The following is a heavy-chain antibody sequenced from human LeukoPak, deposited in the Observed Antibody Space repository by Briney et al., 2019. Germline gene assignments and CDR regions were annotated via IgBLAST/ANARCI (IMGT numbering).Heavy chain of an antibody. CDR2: SSWSSGSI. CDR3: AKDPNWKPGNYFDH. Sequence: GGSLRLSCAASGFTFDDYAMHWVRHARGEGLEWVSGSSWSSGSIGYADSVKGRFTISRDNAKNSLYQQMNSLRAEDTALYYCAKDPNWKPGNYFDHWGQGTLVTVSS. CDR1: GFTFDDYA. J-gene: IGHJ4*02. D-gene: IGHD1-1*01. V-gene: IGHV3-9*01.